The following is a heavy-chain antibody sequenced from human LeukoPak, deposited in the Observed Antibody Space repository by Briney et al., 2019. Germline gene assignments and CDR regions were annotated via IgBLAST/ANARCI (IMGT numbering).Heavy chain of an antibody. CDR3: ARSPPYYGMDV. J-gene: IGHJ6*02. CDR1: GFTFSSYA. CDR2: ISSNGGST. D-gene: IGHD6-19*01. Sequence: GGSLRLSCAASGFTFSSYAMHWFRQAPGKGLEYVSAISSNGGSTYYANSVKGRFTISRDNSENTLYLQMGSLRAEDMAVYYCARSPPYYGMDVWGQGTTVTVSS. V-gene: IGHV3-64*01.